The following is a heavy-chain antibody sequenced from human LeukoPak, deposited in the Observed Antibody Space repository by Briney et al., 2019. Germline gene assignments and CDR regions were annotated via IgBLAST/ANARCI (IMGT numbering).Heavy chain of an antibody. V-gene: IGHV3-23*01. CDR1: GFTFSSYA. Sequence: GGSLRLSCAASGFTFSSYAMSWVRQAPGKGLEWVSGISGSGGSTYYADSVKGRFTISRDNSRNTLYLQMNSPRAEDTAVYYCARDNIAARPFDYWGQGTLVTVSS. D-gene: IGHD6-6*01. J-gene: IGHJ4*02. CDR2: ISGSGGST. CDR3: ARDNIAARPFDY.